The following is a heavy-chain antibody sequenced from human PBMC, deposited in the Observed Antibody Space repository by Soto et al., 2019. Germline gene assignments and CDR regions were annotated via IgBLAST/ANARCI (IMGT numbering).Heavy chain of an antibody. CDR1: GGSISSSSYY. J-gene: IGHJ4*02. CDR2: IYYSGST. V-gene: IGHV4-39*01. CDR3: ARRVAVAATDY. Sequence: SSETLSLTCTVSGGSISSSSYYWGWIRQPPGKGLEWIGSIYYSGSTYYNPSLKSRVTISVDTSKNQFSLKLSSVTAADTAVYYCARRVAVAATDYWGQGTLVTVSS. D-gene: IGHD6-19*01.